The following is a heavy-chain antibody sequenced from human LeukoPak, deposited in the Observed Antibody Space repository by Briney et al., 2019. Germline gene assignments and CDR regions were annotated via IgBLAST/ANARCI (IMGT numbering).Heavy chain of an antibody. Sequence: QPGGSLRLSCAASGFTFSSYAMTWVRQAPGKGLEWVSGISGGGDKTYYADSVKGRFTGPRGNSENKLWLQLNSLTAEDTALYYCAKDAYSSSVVDYYYYMDVWGKGTMVTVSS. V-gene: IGHV3-23*01. CDR3: AKDAYSSSVVDYYYYMDV. J-gene: IGHJ6*03. D-gene: IGHD6-6*01. CDR2: ISGGGDKT. CDR1: GFTFSSYA.